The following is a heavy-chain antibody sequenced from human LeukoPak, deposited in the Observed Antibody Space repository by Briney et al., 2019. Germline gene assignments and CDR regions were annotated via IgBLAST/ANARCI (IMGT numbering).Heavy chain of an antibody. CDR1: GGSISSGGYY. CDR2: IYYSGST. D-gene: IGHD3-22*01. J-gene: IGHJ4*02. Sequence: SQTLSLTCTVSGGSISSGGYYWSWIRQHPGKGLEWIGYIYYSGSTYYNPSLKSRVTISVDTSKNQFSLKLSSVTAADTAVYYCVRDPTSGYWEWGQGTLVTVSP. V-gene: IGHV4-31*03. CDR3: VRDPTSGYWE.